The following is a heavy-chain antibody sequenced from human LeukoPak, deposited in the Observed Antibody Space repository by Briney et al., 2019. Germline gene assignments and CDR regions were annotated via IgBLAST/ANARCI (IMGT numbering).Heavy chain of an antibody. CDR3: ARDYAAAGTFDI. Sequence: SETLSLTCTVSGGSISSYYWSWIRQPAGKGLEWIGRIYTSGSTNYNPCLKSRVTMSVDTSKNQFSLKLSSVTAADTAVYYCARDYAAAGTFDIWGQGTMVTVSS. J-gene: IGHJ3*02. V-gene: IGHV4-4*07. CDR1: GGSISSYY. D-gene: IGHD6-13*01. CDR2: IYTSGST.